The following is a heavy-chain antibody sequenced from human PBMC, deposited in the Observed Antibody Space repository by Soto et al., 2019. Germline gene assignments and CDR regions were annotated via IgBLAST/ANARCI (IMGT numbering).Heavy chain of an antibody. V-gene: IGHV1-46*01. CDR3: PRRYPFFLYYGMDV. CDR2: INPSGGST. Sequence: QVQLVQSGAEVKKPGASVKVSCKASGYTFTSYYMHWVRQAPGQGLEWMGIINPSGGSTSYAQKFLGRVTMTRDTSTSTVYLELSSLRSEDTAVYYCPRRYPFFLYYGMDVWGKGTTVTVSS. J-gene: IGHJ6*04. D-gene: IGHD2-2*02. CDR1: GYTFTSYY.